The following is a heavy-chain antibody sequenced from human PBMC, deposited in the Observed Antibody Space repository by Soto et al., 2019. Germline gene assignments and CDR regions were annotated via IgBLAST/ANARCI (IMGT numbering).Heavy chain of an antibody. D-gene: IGHD6-13*01. Sequence: ASVKVSCKASGGTFSSYAISWVRQAPGQGLEWKGGIIPILGTTNYAQKIQGKVTINADETKSTANKELSNLRSEDTAVYYCASLSAGTYYYGMDVWGQGTTVTVSS. CDR1: GGTFSSYA. J-gene: IGHJ6*02. CDR2: IIPILGTT. V-gene: IGHV1-69*13. CDR3: ASLSAGTYYYGMDV.